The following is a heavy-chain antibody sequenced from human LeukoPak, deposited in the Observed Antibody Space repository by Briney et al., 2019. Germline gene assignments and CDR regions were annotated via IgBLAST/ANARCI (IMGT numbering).Heavy chain of an antibody. CDR3: ARGGRYYDSSGYLDLDY. J-gene: IGHJ4*02. CDR1: GYTFTGYY. V-gene: IGHV1-2*02. Sequence: ASVKVSCKASGYTFTGYYMHWVRQAPGQGLEWMGWINPNSGGTNYAQKFQGRVTMTRDTSISTAYMELSRLRSDDTAVYYCARGGRYYDSSGYLDLDYWGQGTLVTVSS. CDR2: INPNSGGT. D-gene: IGHD3-22*01.